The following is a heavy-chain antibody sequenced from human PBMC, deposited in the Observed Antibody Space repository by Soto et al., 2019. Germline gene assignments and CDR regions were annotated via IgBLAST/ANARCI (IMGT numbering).Heavy chain of an antibody. V-gene: IGHV5-10-1*01. Sequence: LKISCKTSGYTFSGHWISWVRQVPGKGLQWMGNIDPSDSYINYNPAFRGHVTFSVDKSSSTAYLHWRSLGPSDTAIYYCARHGAAIWLGYWGQGTLVTVSS. CDR2: IDPSDSYI. CDR3: ARHGAAIWLGY. D-gene: IGHD6-19*01. J-gene: IGHJ4*02. CDR1: GYTFSGHW.